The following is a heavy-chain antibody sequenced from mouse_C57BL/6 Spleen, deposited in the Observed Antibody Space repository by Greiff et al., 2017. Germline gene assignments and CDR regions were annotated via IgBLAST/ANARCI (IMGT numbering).Heavy chain of an antibody. CDR2: IRNKANNHAT. J-gene: IGHJ3*01. Sequence: EVKVEESGGGLVQPGGSMKLSCAASGFTFSDAWMDWVRQSPEKGLEWVAEIRNKANNHATYYAESVKGRFTISRDDSKSSVYLQMNSLRAEDTGIYYCTRRGYSKPWFAYWGQGTLVTVSA. D-gene: IGHD2-5*01. CDR3: TRRGYSKPWFAY. V-gene: IGHV6-6*01. CDR1: GFTFSDAW.